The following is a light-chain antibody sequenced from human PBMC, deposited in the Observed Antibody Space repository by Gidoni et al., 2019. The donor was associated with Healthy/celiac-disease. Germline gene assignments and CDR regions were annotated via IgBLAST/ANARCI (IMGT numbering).Light chain of an antibody. J-gene: IGLJ2*01. CDR2: AVS. CDR3: SSYTSSGGV. CDR1: SSDVGGYNY. V-gene: IGLV2-14*01. Sequence: QSALTQPASVSGSPGQSITISCTGTSSDVGGYNYVSWYQQHPGKAPKLMIYAVSNRPSGVSNRFSGSKSGNTASLTISGLQAEDEADYYCSSYTSSGGVFGGGTKLTVL.